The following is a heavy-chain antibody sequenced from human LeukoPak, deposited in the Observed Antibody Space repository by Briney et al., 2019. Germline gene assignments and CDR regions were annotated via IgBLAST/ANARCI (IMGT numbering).Heavy chain of an antibody. CDR2: IYTSGST. J-gene: IGHJ4*02. CDR3: ARENSGSYREFDY. V-gene: IGHV4-4*07. CDR1: GGSISSYY. Sequence: PSETLSLTCTVAGGSISSYYWSWIRQPAGRGLEWIGRIYTSGSTNYNASVTSRVSMSVDRSKNKFSLKLSFVTAADTAVFYCARENSGSYREFDYWGQGTLVTVSS. D-gene: IGHD1-26*01.